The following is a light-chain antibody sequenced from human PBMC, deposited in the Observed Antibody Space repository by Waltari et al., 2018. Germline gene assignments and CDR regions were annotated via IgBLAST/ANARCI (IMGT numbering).Light chain of an antibody. CDR3: SAWDDSLHGWV. V-gene: IGLV1-44*01. CDR1: RSNIGGNT. CDR2: GNH. Sequence: QPLLTQPPSASGTPGQRVPLARSGSRSNIGGNTISWYKQLPGAAPKLLIYGNHQRPSGVPDRFSGSKSGTSASLAISGLQTEDEADYYCSAWDDSLHGWVFGGGTGLTVL. J-gene: IGLJ3*02.